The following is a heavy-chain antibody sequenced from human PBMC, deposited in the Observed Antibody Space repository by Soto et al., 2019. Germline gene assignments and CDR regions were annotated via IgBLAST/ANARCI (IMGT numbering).Heavy chain of an antibody. V-gene: IGHV4-39*01. CDR1: GGSISSSSYY. J-gene: IGHJ6*02. CDR2: IYYSGST. Sequence: SETLSLTCTVSGGSISSSSYYWGWIRQPPGKGLEWIGSIYYSGSTYYNPSLKSRVTISVGTSKNQFSLKLSSVTAADTAVYYCARHEGGGYSYGPFWYGMDVWGQGTTVTVSS. D-gene: IGHD5-18*01. CDR3: ARHEGGGYSYGPFWYGMDV.